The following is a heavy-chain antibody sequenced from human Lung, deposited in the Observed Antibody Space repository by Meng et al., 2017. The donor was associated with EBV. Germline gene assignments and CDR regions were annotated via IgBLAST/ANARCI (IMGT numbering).Heavy chain of an antibody. D-gene: IGHD4-17*01. CDR1: GGSISSGGHY. Sequence: VQVQESGPGLAKPSQTLSLTCTVSGGSISSGGHYWSWIRQHPGKGLEYIGYIYYSGSTYYNPSLKSRVIISVDTSKNQFSLRLNSVTAADTAVYYCASLYGDSSVWYLDLWGRGTLVTVSS. CDR2: IYYSGST. J-gene: IGHJ2*01. V-gene: IGHV4-31*03. CDR3: ASLYGDSSVWYLDL.